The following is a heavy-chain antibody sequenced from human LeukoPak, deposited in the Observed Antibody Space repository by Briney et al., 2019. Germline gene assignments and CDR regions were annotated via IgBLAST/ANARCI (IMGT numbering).Heavy chain of an antibody. CDR2: ISWNSGSI. Sequence: PGGSLRLSCAASGFTFDDYAMHWVRQAPGKGLEWGSGISWNSGSICYSDSVKGRFTISRDNAKNTLYLQMNSLRAEDTAVYYCARAQSGSYYSDDYWGQGTLVTVSS. CDR1: GFTFDDYA. D-gene: IGHD1-26*01. V-gene: IGHV3-9*01. J-gene: IGHJ4*02. CDR3: ARAQSGSYYSDDY.